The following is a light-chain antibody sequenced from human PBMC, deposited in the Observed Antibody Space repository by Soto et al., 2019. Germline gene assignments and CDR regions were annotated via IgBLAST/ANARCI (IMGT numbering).Light chain of an antibody. Sequence: QSVLTQPASVSRSPGQSITISCTGTSGDVGGYNYVSWYQQHPGKAPKLMIYDVSNRPSGVSNRFSGSKSGNTASLTISGLQAEDEADYYCSSYTSSSTYVFGTGTKVTVL. CDR2: DVS. CDR1: SGDVGGYNY. V-gene: IGLV2-14*01. CDR3: SSYTSSSTYV. J-gene: IGLJ1*01.